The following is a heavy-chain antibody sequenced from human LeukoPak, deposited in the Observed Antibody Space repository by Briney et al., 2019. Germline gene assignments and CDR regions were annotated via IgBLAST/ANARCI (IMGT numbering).Heavy chain of an antibody. CDR2: INPNSGGT. Sequence: ASVKVSCKASGYTFTGYYMHWVRQAPGQGLEWMGWINPNSGGTNYAQKFQGRVTMTRDTSISTAYMELSRLRSDDTAVYYCARENYYDSSGYYQPGPHWFDPWGQGTLVTVSS. D-gene: IGHD3-22*01. CDR3: ARENYYDSSGYYQPGPHWFDP. J-gene: IGHJ5*02. V-gene: IGHV1-2*02. CDR1: GYTFTGYY.